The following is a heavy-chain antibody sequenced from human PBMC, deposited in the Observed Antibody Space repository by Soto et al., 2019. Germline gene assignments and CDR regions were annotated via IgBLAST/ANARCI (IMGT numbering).Heavy chain of an antibody. V-gene: IGHV3-23*01. Sequence: GGSLRLSCAASGFTFSSYAMSWVRQAPGKGLEWVSAISGSGGSTYYADSVKGRFTISRDNSKNTLYLQMNSLRAEDTAVYYCAKGKGYCSGGSCPPRDAFDIWGQWTMVTVSS. CDR1: GFTFSSYA. D-gene: IGHD2-15*01. CDR2: ISGSGGST. CDR3: AKGKGYCSGGSCPPRDAFDI. J-gene: IGHJ3*02.